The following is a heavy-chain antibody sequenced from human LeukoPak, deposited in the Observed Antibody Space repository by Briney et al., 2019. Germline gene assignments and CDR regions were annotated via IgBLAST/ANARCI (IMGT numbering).Heavy chain of an antibody. CDR2: IIPIFGTA. CDR3: ARHCSGGSCYSRLSYYYYGMDV. CDR1: GGTFSSYA. Sequence: SVKVSCKASGGTFSSYAISWVRQAPGQGLEWMGGIIPIFGTANYAQKFQGRVTITADKSTSTAYMELSSLRSEDTAVYYCARHCSGGSCYSRLSYYYYGMDVWAKGPRSPSP. V-gene: IGHV1-69*06. D-gene: IGHD2-15*01. J-gene: IGHJ6*02.